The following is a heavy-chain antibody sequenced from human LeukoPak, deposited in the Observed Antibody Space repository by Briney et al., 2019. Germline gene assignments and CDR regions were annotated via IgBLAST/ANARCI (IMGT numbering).Heavy chain of an antibody. CDR1: GYTCNSSY. CDR2: INPSDDST. CDR3: ASLVDYYDSSGYSSYFDY. V-gene: IGHV1-46*02. Sequence: ASVKVSCKASGYTCNSSYMHWVRQAPGQGLEWMGIINPSDDSTRYAQKFQGRVTMTKDTSTNTVYMHLSSLRSEDTAVYYCASLVDYYDSSGYSSYFDYWGQGTLVTVSS. J-gene: IGHJ4*02. D-gene: IGHD3-22*01.